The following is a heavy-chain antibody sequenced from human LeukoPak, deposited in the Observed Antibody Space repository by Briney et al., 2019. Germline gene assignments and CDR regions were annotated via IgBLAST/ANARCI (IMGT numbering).Heavy chain of an antibody. CDR3: SGYYYFFYYMDV. CDR1: GYTFTSYA. Sequence: ASVKVSCKASGYTFTSYAMHWVRQAPGQRLEWMGWSNAANGNTKYSQEFQDRVTITRDTSASTAYMELSSLRSEDSAHFDSSGYYYFFYYMDVWGKGTTVTVSS. D-gene: IGHD3-22*01. CDR2: SNAANGNT. V-gene: IGHV1-3*02. J-gene: IGHJ6*03.